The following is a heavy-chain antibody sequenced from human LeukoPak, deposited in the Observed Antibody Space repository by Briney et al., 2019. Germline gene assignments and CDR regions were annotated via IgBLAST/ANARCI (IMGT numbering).Heavy chain of an antibody. V-gene: IGHV1-69*13. D-gene: IGHD2-15*01. J-gene: IGHJ4*02. Sequence: SVKVSCKASGGTFSSYAISWVRQAPGQGLEWMGGIIPIFGTANYAQKFQGRVTITADESTSTAYMELSSLRSEDTAVYYCARGRLGFCSGGSCSDFDYWDQGTLVTVSS. CDR2: IIPIFGTA. CDR1: GGTFSSYA. CDR3: ARGRLGFCSGGSCSDFDY.